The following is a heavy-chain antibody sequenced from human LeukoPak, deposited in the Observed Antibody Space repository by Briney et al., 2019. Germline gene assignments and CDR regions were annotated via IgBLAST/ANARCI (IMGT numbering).Heavy chain of an antibody. J-gene: IGHJ4*02. CDR3: ARGRPFGY. V-gene: IGHV4-39*07. CDR1: GGSISSSSYY. D-gene: IGHD3-10*01. Sequence: NPSETLSLTCTVSGGSISSSSYYWGWIRQPPGKGLEWIGSIYYSGSTYYNPSLKSRVTISVDTSKNQFSLKLSSVTAADTAVYYCARGRPFGYWGQGTLVTVSS. CDR2: IYYSGST.